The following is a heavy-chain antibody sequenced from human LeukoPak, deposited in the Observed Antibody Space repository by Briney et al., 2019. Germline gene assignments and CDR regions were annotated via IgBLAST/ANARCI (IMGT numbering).Heavy chain of an antibody. CDR3: ARGRGAYYFYMAV. Sequence: QSGGSLRLSCAAPGFTFSSTYMSWVRQAPGKGLEWVSVIYSGGSTYYSDSVKGRLTISRDNSKNTLFLQMKSPRAEDTAVYYCARGRGAYYFYMAVWGKGTTVTVSS. D-gene: IGHD3-16*01. V-gene: IGHV3-53*01. CDR2: IYSGGST. CDR1: GFTFSSTY. J-gene: IGHJ6*03.